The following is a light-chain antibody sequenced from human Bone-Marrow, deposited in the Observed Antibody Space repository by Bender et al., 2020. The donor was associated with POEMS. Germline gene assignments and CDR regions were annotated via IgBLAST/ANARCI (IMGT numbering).Light chain of an antibody. CDR3: AAWNGSLKGYN. Sequence: QSVLAQPPSASGTPGQRVTISCSGTISNIGSNNVNWYQHLPGTAPKLLFYSHDQRPSGVPDPFSASKSGTSASLAISGVESEDEADYNCAAWNGSLKGYNFRTGTEVTVL. J-gene: IGLJ1*01. V-gene: IGLV1-44*01. CDR2: SHD. CDR1: ISNIGSNN.